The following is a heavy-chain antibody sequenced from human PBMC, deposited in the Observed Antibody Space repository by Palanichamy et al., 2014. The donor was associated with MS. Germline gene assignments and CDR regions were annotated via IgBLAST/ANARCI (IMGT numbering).Heavy chain of an antibody. Sequence: VQPAGSRGPGLVKPSETLSLTCAVSGYSISSGYVLGLDPAAPRKGLEWIGSIYHSGSTYYNPSLKSRVTTSVDTSKNQXSLKLSSVTAADTAVYYCARASAAAGTNYYYYGMDVWGQGTTVTVSS. V-gene: IGHV4-38-2*01. CDR2: IYHSGST. J-gene: IGHJ6*02. D-gene: IGHD6-13*01. CDR3: ARASAAAGTNYYYYGMDV. CDR1: GYSISSGYV.